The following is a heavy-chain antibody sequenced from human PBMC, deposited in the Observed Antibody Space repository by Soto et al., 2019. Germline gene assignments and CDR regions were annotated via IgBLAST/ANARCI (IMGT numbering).Heavy chain of an antibody. V-gene: IGHV3-66*01. D-gene: IGHD6-19*01. J-gene: IGHJ6*02. CDR3: ARSSPHSGQWLVPYYYYGMDV. CDR2: IYSGGST. Sequence: GGSLRLSCAASGFTVSSNYMSWVRQAPGKGLEWVSVIYSGGSTYYADSVKGRFTISRDNSKNTLYLQMNSLRAEDTAVYYCARSSPHSGQWLVPYYYYGMDVWGQGTTVPVSS. CDR1: GFTVSSNY.